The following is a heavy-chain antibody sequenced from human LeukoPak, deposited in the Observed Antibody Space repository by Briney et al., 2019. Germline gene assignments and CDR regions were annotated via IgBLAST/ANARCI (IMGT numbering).Heavy chain of an antibody. CDR2: INPSGGST. V-gene: IGHV1-46*01. Sequence: ASVKVSCKASGYTFTSYYMHWVRQAPGHGLEWMGVINPSGGSTSYAQKFHGRVTMTRDTSTSTVYMELSSLRSEDTAVYYCARETCPNYYYYGMDVWGQGTTVTVSS. CDR3: ARETCPNYYYYGMDV. D-gene: IGHD2-2*01. J-gene: IGHJ6*02. CDR1: GYTFTSYY.